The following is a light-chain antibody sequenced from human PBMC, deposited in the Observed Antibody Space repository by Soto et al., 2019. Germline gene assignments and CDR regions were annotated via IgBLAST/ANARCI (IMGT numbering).Light chain of an antibody. CDR2: GAS. CDR1: QSVMSNY. J-gene: IGKJ1*01. CDR3: QQYGSSPST. V-gene: IGKV3-20*01. Sequence: VLTQSPGSLSLSPGERATLSCRASQSVMSNYLSWYQQKPGQAPRRLIFGASIRATGIPDRFSGSGSGTDFTLTISGLEPEDFAVYYCQQYGSSPSTFGQGTKVDIK.